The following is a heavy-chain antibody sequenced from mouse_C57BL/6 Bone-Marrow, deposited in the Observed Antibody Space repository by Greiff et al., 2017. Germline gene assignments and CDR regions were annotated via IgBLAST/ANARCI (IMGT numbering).Heavy chain of an antibody. D-gene: IGHD2-4*01. J-gene: IGHJ3*01. CDR3: ARRSYDYGFAY. Sequence: VKLQESGAELARPGASVKMSCKASGYTFTSYTMHWVKQRPGPGLEWIGYINPSSGYTKYNQKFKDKATLTADKSSSTAYMQLSSLTSEDSAVYYCARRSYDYGFAYWGQGTLVTVSA. CDR2: INPSSGYT. V-gene: IGHV1-4*01. CDR1: GYTFTSYT.